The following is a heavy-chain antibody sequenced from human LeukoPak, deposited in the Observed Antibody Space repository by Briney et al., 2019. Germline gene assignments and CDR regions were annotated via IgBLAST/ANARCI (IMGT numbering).Heavy chain of an antibody. CDR1: GDSISGYY. V-gene: IGHV4-59*01. D-gene: IGHD1-26*01. CDR2: IYYSGST. Sequence: SETLSLTCAVSGDSISGYYWSWIRQPPGKGLEWIGYIYYSGSTSYNPSLKSRVTISVDTSKNQFSLKLSSVTAADTAVYYCAREGARWEPSFSAFDIWGQGTMVTVSS. CDR3: AREGARWEPSFSAFDI. J-gene: IGHJ3*02.